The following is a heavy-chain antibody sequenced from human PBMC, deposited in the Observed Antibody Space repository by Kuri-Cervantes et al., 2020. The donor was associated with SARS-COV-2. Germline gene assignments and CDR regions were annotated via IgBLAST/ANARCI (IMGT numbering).Heavy chain of an antibody. CDR3: ARDRPGIVVVPAGGIDY. Sequence: GGSLRLSCAASGFTFSDYCMTWIRQAPGKGLEWVSYISSRSASTNYADSVRGRFTISRADAQNSLYLQMNSLRAEDTAVYYCARDRPGIVVVPAGGIDYWGQGTLVTVSS. V-gene: IGHV3-11*06. J-gene: IGHJ4*02. CDR2: ISSRSAST. CDR1: GFTFSDYC. D-gene: IGHD2-2*01.